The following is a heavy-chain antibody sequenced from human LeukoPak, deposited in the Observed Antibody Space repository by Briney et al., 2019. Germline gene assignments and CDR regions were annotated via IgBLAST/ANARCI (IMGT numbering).Heavy chain of an antibody. CDR3: ARGYSSEYFQH. Sequence: GGSLRLSCAASGFTVNSNYMSWVRQAPGKGLEWVSFIYSDNTHYSDSVKGRFTISRDNAKNSLYLQMNSLRAEDTAVYYCARGYSSEYFQHWGQGTLVTVSP. CDR2: IYSDNT. V-gene: IGHV3-53*01. J-gene: IGHJ1*01. CDR1: GFTVNSNY. D-gene: IGHD2-21*01.